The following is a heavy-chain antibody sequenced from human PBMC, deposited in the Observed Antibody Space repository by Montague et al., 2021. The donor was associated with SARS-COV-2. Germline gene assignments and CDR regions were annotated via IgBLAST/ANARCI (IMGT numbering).Heavy chain of an antibody. J-gene: IGHJ4*02. CDR3: AHLIRYYDIFTGIPFDD. V-gene: IGHV2-5*01. CDR2: IYSNGDR. Sequence: PALVKPTQTLTLTCTFSGFPLSTPNVGVAWIRQPPGKALEWLAVIYSNGDRRYSPSLQRGLTITKDTSRNQVVLSLTNLDPLDTATYYCAHLIRYYDIFTGIPFDDWGQGTQVTVSS. D-gene: IGHD3-9*01. CDR1: GFPLSTPNVG.